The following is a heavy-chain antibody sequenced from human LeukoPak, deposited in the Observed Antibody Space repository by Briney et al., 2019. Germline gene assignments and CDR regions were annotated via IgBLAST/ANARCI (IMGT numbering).Heavy chain of an antibody. CDR1: GGSIGAYY. Sequence: SETLPLTCTVSGGSIGAYYWSWIRQPPEKGLEWIGYVTYSGTTNYNPSLKSRVAISVDTSKNQFSLKLNSVTAADTAVYYCARELAAAGFDCWGQGNLVTVSS. CDR3: ARELAAAGFDC. V-gene: IGHV4-59*01. J-gene: IGHJ4*02. D-gene: IGHD6-13*01. CDR2: VTYSGTT.